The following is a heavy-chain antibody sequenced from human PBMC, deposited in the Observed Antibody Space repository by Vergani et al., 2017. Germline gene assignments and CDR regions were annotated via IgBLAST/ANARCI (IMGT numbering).Heavy chain of an antibody. V-gene: IGHV4-61*02. D-gene: IGHD5-24*01. CDR3: AGGSRNYPFDY. CDR1: GGSINTGAYY. CDR2: VYTSGMT. J-gene: IGHJ4*02. Sequence: QVQLQESGPRLVRPSQTLSLTCTVSGGSINTGAYYWSWIRQPAGKGLEWIGRVYTSGMTNYNPSLKSRVTILVDRSKSQLSLQLTSGAAGDTAVYYCAGGSRNYPFDYWGQGTVVTVAS.